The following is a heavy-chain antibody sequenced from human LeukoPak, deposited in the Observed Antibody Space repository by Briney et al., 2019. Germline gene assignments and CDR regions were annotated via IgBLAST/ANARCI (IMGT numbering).Heavy chain of an antibody. Sequence: GGSLRLSCAASGFTFSSYSMNWVRQAPGKGLEWVSSISSSSSYIYYADSVKGRFTISRDNSKNTLYLQMNSLRAEDTAVYYCAREKDIVVVPAAPTFDYWGQGTLVTVSS. CDR2: ISSSSSYI. D-gene: IGHD2-2*01. CDR3: AREKDIVVVPAAPTFDY. CDR1: GFTFSSYS. V-gene: IGHV3-21*01. J-gene: IGHJ4*02.